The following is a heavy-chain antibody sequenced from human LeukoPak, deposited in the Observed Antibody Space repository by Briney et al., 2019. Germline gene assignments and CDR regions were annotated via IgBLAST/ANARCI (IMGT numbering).Heavy chain of an antibody. Sequence: GGSLRLSCAASGFTFSSYGMHWVRQAPGKGLEWVAFIRYGGSNEYYADSVKGRFTISRDNSKNTLYLQMNSLRAEDTAVYYCAKSPGGGYSGYDLDYWGQGTLVTVSS. CDR3: AKSPGGGYSGYDLDY. V-gene: IGHV3-30*02. CDR2: IRYGGSNE. D-gene: IGHD5-12*01. J-gene: IGHJ4*02. CDR1: GFTFSSYG.